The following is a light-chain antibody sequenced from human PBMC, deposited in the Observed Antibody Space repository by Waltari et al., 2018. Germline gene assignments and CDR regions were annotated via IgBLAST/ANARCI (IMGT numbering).Light chain of an antibody. CDR3: QQYNNYSLT. CDR1: QSISSW. Sequence: DIQMTQSPSTLSASAGDRVTITCRASQSISSWLAWYQQKPGRAPKLLIYQASTLESVVPSRFSGSGSATDFTLTISSLQPDDFATYYCQQYNNYSLTFGGGTRVEIK. CDR2: QAS. J-gene: IGKJ4*01. V-gene: IGKV1-5*03.